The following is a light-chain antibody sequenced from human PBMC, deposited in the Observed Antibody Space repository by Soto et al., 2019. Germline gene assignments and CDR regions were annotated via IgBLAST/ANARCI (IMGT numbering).Light chain of an antibody. V-gene: IGKV3-20*01. CDR3: QQYDSWT. Sequence: EIVMTQCPGTLSMSPGERATLSCRASQSISSPYLAWYQQKPGQAPRLPIDGASSRATGVPDRFSGSGSGTDFTLTISRLEPEDFAVYYCQQYDSWTFGQGTKVDSK. J-gene: IGKJ1*01. CDR2: GAS. CDR1: QSISSPY.